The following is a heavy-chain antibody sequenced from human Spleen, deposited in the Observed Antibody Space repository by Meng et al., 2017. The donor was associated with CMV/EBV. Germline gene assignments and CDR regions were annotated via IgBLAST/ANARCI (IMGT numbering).Heavy chain of an antibody. Sequence: GESLKISCAASGFTFGTYGMSWVRKAPGKGLQWVSSISDSGESSYYADSVMGRFTISRDNSKNTLYLQISSLRAEDTALYYCAREAWGGTYGGPWFFDYWGQGTLVTVSS. V-gene: IGHV3-23*01. CDR3: AREAWGGTYGGPWFFDY. CDR2: ISDSGESS. D-gene: IGHD1-26*01. CDR1: GFTFGTYG. J-gene: IGHJ4*02.